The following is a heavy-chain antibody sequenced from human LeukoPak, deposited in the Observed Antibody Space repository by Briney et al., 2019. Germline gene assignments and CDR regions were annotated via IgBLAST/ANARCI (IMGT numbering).Heavy chain of an antibody. J-gene: IGHJ6*04. CDR1: GFTLSSYW. D-gene: IGHD6-19*01. CDR2: IKQDGSEK. V-gene: IGHV3-7*03. Sequence: GGSLRLSCAASGFTLSSYWMSWVRQAPGKGLEWVANIKQDGSEKYYVDSVKGRFTISRDNAKNSLYLQMNSLRAEDTAVYYCASSQWLVSRTTTYYYYGMDVWGKGTTVTVSS. CDR3: ASSQWLVSRTTTYYYYGMDV.